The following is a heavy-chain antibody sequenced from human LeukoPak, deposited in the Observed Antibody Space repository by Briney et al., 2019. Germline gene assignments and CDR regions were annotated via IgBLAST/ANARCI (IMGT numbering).Heavy chain of an antibody. J-gene: IGHJ2*01. D-gene: IGHD2-15*01. V-gene: IGHV5-51*01. CDR3: ARQSEYCSGGSCYSDPGEVSYWYFDL. CDR2: IYPGESDT. CDR1: GYSFTSYW. Sequence: GESLKISCKGSGYSFTSYWIGWVRQMPGKGLEWMGIIYPGESDTRYSPSFQGQVTISADKSISTAYLQWSSLKASDTAMYYCARQSEYCSGGSCYSDPGEVSYWYFDLWGRGTLVTVSS.